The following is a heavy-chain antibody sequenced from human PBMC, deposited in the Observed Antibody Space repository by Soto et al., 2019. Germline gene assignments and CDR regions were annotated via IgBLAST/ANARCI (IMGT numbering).Heavy chain of an antibody. CDR1: GGTFSSYA. D-gene: IGHD3-10*01. CDR3: ARDPDGSGSYSFGY. V-gene: IGHV1-69*01. CDR2: IIPIFGTA. Sequence: QVQLVQSGAEVKKPGSSVKVSCKASGGTFSSYAISWVRQAPGQGLEWMGGIIPIFGTANYAQKLQGRVTITADESTSTDYMELSSLRSEDTAVYYCARDPDGSGSYSFGYWGQGTLVTVSS. J-gene: IGHJ4*02.